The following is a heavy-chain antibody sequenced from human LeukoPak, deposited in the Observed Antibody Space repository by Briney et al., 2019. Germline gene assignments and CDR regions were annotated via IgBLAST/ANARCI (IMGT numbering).Heavy chain of an antibody. D-gene: IGHD4-17*01. CDR2: IYHSGST. V-gene: IGHV4-38-2*02. J-gene: IGHJ4*02. CDR1: GYSTSSGYY. CDR3: ARDGGAADYGDSFDY. Sequence: SETLSLTCAVSGYSTSSGYYWGWIRQPPGKGLEWIGSIYHSGSTYYNPSLKSRDTISVDTSKNQFSLKLSSVTAADTAVYYCARDGGAADYGDSFDYWGQGTLVTVSS.